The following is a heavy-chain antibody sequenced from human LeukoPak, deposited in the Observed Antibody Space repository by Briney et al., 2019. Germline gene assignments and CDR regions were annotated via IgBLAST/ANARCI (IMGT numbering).Heavy chain of an antibody. J-gene: IGHJ4*02. CDR2: IYHSGST. CDR3: ARFARGLAAAPDY. Sequence: PSETLSLTCAVSGYSISSGYYWGWIRQPPGKGLEWIGSIYHSGSTYYNPSLKSRVTISVDTSENQFSLKLSSVTAADTAVYYCARFARGLAAAPDYWGQGTLVTVSS. CDR1: GYSISSGYY. D-gene: IGHD6-13*01. V-gene: IGHV4-38-2*01.